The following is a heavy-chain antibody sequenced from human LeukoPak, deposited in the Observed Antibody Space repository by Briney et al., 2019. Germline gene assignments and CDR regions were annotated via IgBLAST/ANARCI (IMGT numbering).Heavy chain of an antibody. J-gene: IGHJ3*02. V-gene: IGHV4-39*07. Sequence: SETLSLTCTVSGGSISSSSYYWGWIRQPPGKGLEWIGSIYYSGSTYYNPSFKSRVTISVDTSKNQFSLKLSSVTAADTAVYYCASSSIIAEAGDDAFDIWGQGTMVTVSS. CDR3: ASSSIIAEAGDDAFDI. D-gene: IGHD6-19*01. CDR2: IYYSGST. CDR1: GGSISSSSYY.